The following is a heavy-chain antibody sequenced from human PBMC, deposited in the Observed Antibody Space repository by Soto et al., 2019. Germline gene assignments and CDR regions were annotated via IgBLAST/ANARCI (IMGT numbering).Heavy chain of an antibody. J-gene: IGHJ3*02. Sequence: GASVKVSCKAFEGTFSSYTISWVRQAPGQGLEWMGRIIPILGIANYAQKFQGRVTITADKSTSTAYMELSSLRSEDTAVYYCARQGLFERDVVVVAVRVDAFDIWGQGTMVTVSS. CDR3: ARQGLFERDVVVVAVRVDAFDI. V-gene: IGHV1-69*02. CDR1: EGTFSSYT. CDR2: IIPILGIA. D-gene: IGHD2-15*01.